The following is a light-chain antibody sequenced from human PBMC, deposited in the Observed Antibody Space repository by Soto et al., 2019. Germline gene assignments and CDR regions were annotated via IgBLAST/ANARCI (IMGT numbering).Light chain of an antibody. CDR1: PSVNDNY. CDR3: QHYAASPRT. CDR2: GAS. Sequence: EIVLTQSPGTLSLSPRERATLSCRASPSVNDNYLAWYQHKPGQAPRLLIYGASSRAPGIPDRFSGSGSGTDFTLTISRLEPEDFAIYYCQHYAASPRTFGQGTQVEVK. J-gene: IGKJ1*01. V-gene: IGKV3-20*01.